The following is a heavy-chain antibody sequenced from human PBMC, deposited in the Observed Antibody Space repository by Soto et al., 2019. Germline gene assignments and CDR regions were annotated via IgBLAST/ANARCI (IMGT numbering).Heavy chain of an antibody. D-gene: IGHD2-15*01. CDR1: GFTFSSYA. J-gene: IGHJ5*02. V-gene: IGHV3-30-3*01. CDR3: ARDQCSGGSCFNWFDP. CDR2: ISYDGSNK. Sequence: QVQLVESGGGVVQPGRSLRLSCAASGFTFSSYAIHWVRQAPGKGLEWVAVISYDGSNKDYADSVKGRFTLSRDNSKNTLYLLMNSLRPEDTAVYYCARDQCSGGSCFNWFDPWGQGTLVTVSS.